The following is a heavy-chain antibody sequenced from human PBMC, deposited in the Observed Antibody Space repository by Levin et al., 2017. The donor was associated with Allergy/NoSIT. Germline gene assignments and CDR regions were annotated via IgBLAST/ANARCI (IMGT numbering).Heavy chain of an antibody. CDR3: ARFVVIPVSYFYMDV. D-gene: IGHD2-2*01. J-gene: IGHJ6*03. CDR1: GYTFKNYG. CDR2: ISTHNGNT. V-gene: IGHV1-18*01. Sequence: GASVKVSCKASGYTFKNYGISWVRQAPGQGLEWMGWISTHNGNTNYAQSFQGRVTMTTDTSTSTADMELRSLISDDTAVYYCARFVVIPVSYFYMDVWGKGTTVTVSS.